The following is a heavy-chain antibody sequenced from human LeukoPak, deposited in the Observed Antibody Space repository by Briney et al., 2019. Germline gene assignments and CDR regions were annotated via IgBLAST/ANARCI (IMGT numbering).Heavy chain of an antibody. Sequence: RPSETLSLTCTVSGGSISSSSYYWGWVRQPPGKGLEWIGSIYYSGSTYYNPSLKSRVTISVDTSKNQFSLKLSSVTAADTAVYYCARGVLSGSGSYYNRAFDYWGQGTLVTVSS. J-gene: IGHJ4*02. D-gene: IGHD3-10*01. V-gene: IGHV4-39*07. CDR1: GGSISSSSYY. CDR2: IYYSGST. CDR3: ARGVLSGSGSYYNRAFDY.